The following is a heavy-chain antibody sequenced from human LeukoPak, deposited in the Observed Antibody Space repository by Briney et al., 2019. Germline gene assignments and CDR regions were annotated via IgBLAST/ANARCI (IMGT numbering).Heavy chain of an antibody. D-gene: IGHD3-16*01. Sequence: GGSLRLSCAASGFTYSTHAMHWVRQAPGKGLEWVGFIWSDGSNKEYADSVKGRFTISRDNSKNTLYLEMNSLRVEDTAVYYCAREGGAIDYWGQGNLVTVSS. CDR3: AREGGAIDY. V-gene: IGHV3-33*01. J-gene: IGHJ4*02. CDR2: IWSDGSNK. CDR1: GFTYSTHA.